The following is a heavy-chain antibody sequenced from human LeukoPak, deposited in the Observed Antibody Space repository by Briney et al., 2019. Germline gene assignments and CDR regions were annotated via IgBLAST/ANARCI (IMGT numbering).Heavy chain of an antibody. D-gene: IGHD3-22*01. CDR1: GGTFGSYA. V-gene: IGHV1-69*01. J-gene: IGHJ3*02. Sequence: SVKVSCKASGGTFGSYAISWVRQAPGQGLEWMGGIIPIFGTANYAQKFQGRVTITADESTSTAYMELSSLRSEDTAVYYCARDLVVVDDDAFDIWGQGTMVTVSS. CDR2: IIPIFGTA. CDR3: ARDLVVVDDDAFDI.